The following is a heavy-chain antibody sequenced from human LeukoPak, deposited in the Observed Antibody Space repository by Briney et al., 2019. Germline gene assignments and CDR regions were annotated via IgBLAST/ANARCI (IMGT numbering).Heavy chain of an antibody. J-gene: IGHJ4*02. CDR2: ISGSGGST. V-gene: IGHV3-23*01. D-gene: IGHD3-22*01. CDR1: GFTFSSYA. Sequence: GVSLRLSCAASGFTFSSYAMSWVRQAPGKGLEWVSAISGSGGSTYYADSVKGRFTISRDNSKNTLYLQMNSLRAEDTAVYYCAKPQSSGHTTDYWGQGTLVTVSS. CDR3: AKPQSSGHTTDY.